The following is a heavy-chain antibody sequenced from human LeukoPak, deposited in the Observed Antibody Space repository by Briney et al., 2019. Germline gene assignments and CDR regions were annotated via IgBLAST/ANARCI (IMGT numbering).Heavy chain of an antibody. J-gene: IGHJ4*02. V-gene: IGHV3-21*04. CDR3: AKGKNTGSYLSHVDY. D-gene: IGHD3-10*01. CDR1: GFTFSSYS. Sequence: GGSLRLSCAASGFTFSSYSMNWVRQAPGKGLEWVSSISSSSSYIYYADSVKGRFTISRDNSKNSLYLQMNSLRTEDTALYYCAKGKNTGSYLSHVDYWGQGTLVTVSS. CDR2: ISSSSSYI.